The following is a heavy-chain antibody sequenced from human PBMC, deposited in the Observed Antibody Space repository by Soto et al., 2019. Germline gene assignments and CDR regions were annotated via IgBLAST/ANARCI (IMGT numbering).Heavy chain of an antibody. CDR2: IYYRGTT. J-gene: IGHJ4*02. CDR3: ARRTYYYDSSGKDYFDY. D-gene: IGHD3-22*01. Sequence: SETLSLTCSVSGGSLSGYSWSWIRQPPGKGLEYIGYIYYRGTTNYNPSLESRVTISVDTSKNQFPLKLTSVTAADTAVYYCARRTYYYDSSGKDYFDYWGQGTLVTVSS. V-gene: IGHV4-59*01. CDR1: GGSLSGYS.